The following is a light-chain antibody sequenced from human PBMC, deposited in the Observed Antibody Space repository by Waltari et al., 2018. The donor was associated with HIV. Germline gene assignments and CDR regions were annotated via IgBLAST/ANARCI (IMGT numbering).Light chain of an antibody. CDR3: SSYTSSSTVV. Sequence: QSALTQPASVSGSPGQSITISCTGPSSDVGCYNYVSWYQQHPGKAPKLMIYEVSNRPSGVSNRFSGSKSGNTASLTISGLQAEDEAAYYCSSYTSSSTVVFGGGTKLTVL. J-gene: IGLJ2*01. CDR2: EVS. CDR1: SSDVGCYNY. V-gene: IGLV2-14*01.